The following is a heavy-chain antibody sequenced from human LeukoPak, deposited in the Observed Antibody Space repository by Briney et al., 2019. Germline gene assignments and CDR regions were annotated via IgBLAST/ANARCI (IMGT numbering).Heavy chain of an antibody. V-gene: IGHV1-69*04. CDR3: ARDEGVVVAAGEFFDY. CDR1: GGTFSSYA. CDR2: IIPILGIA. D-gene: IGHD2-15*01. J-gene: IGHJ4*02. Sequence: SVKVSCKASGGTFSSYAISWVRQAPGQGLEWMGRIIPILGIANYAQKFQGGVTITADKSTSTAYMELSSLRSEDTAVYYCARDEGVVVAAGEFFDYWGQGTLVTVSS.